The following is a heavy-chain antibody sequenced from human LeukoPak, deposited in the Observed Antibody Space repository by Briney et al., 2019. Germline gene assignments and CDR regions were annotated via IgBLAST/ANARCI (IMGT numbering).Heavy chain of an antibody. CDR1: GFTFSSYA. D-gene: IGHD6-13*01. V-gene: IGHV3-23*01. J-gene: IGHJ4*02. CDR2: ISGSGGST. CDR3: AKDYYSSSWYFDY. Sequence: GALRLSCAASGFTFSSYAMSWVRQAPGKWLEWVSAISGSGGSTYYADSVKGRFTISRDNSKNTLYLQMNSLRAEDTAVYYCAKDYYSSSWYFDYWGQGTLVTVSS.